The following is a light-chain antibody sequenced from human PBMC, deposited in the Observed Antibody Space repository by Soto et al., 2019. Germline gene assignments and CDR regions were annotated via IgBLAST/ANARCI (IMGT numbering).Light chain of an antibody. V-gene: IGLV2-14*01. J-gene: IGLJ1*01. Sequence: SLLTQPASVAGSPGKSISISFTGTSSDVGGYNYLSWYQQEPGKAPKLMICDVSNRPSGVSNRFSGSKSGNTASLTISGLQAEDEADYYCSSYTSGTTFVFGTGTKVTVL. CDR1: SSDVGGYNY. CDR2: DVS. CDR3: SSYTSGTTFV.